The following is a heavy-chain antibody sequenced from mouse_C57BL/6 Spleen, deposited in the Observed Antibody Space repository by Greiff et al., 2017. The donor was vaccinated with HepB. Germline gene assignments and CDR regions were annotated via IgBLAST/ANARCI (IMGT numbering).Heavy chain of an antibody. D-gene: IGHD3-3*01. V-gene: IGHV1-26*01. J-gene: IGHJ2*01. CDR3: AREEGLGDY. CDR2: INPNNGGT. Sequence: EVQLQQSGPELVKPGASVKISCKASGYTFTDYYMNWVKQSHGKSLEWIGDINPNNGGTSYNQKFKGKATLTVDKSSSTAYMELRSLTSEDSAVYYCAREEGLGDYWGQGTTLTVSS. CDR1: GYTFTDYY.